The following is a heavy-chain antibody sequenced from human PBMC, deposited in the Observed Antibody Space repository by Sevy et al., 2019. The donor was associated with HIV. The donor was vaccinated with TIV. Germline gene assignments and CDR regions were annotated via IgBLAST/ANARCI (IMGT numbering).Heavy chain of an antibody. CDR2: IYSVCST. D-gene: IGHD2-15*01. Sequence: GGSLRLSCAASEFTVSSNYMSWVRQAPGKGLEWGSVIYSVCSTYYADSVKGRFTISRDNSQNTVYLQMNSLRAEDTAVYYCAREDIVLGEGNYYGMDVWGQGTTVTVSS. J-gene: IGHJ6*02. V-gene: IGHV3-53*01. CDR1: EFTVSSNY. CDR3: AREDIVLGEGNYYGMDV.